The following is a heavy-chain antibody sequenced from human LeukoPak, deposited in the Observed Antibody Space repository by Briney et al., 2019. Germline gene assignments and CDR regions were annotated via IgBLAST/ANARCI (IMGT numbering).Heavy chain of an antibody. CDR1: GDTFGTFS. J-gene: IGHJ4*02. CDR3: AKFWSGYYTG. CDR2: LTPLAGTP. V-gene: IGHV1-69*06. Sequence: SVKVSCKASGDTFGTFSFNWVRQAPSEGLEWLGGLTPLAGTPNYAQKFQGRLTISADKSTSTVYMELSRLTSEDTAVYFCAKFWSGYYTGWGQGTLVSVSS. D-gene: IGHD3-3*01.